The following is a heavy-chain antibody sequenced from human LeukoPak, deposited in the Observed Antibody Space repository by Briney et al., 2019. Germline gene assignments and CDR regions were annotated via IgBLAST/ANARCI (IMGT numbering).Heavy chain of an antibody. D-gene: IGHD2-2*01. CDR3: ARVMAGCSSTSCHSEMYYYYYYMDV. J-gene: IGHJ6*03. V-gene: IGHV1-8*01. CDR2: MNPNSGNT. Sequence: GASVKVSCKASGYTFTSYDINWVRQATGQGLEWMGWMNPNSGNTGYAQKFQGRVTITRNTSISTAYMELSSLGSEDTAVYYCARVMAGCSSTSCHSEMYYYYYYMDVWGKGTTVTVSS. CDR1: GYTFTSYD.